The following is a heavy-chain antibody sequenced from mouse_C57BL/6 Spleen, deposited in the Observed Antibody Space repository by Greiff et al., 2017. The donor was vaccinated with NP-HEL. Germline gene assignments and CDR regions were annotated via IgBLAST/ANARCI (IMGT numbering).Heavy chain of an antibody. CDR3: TRTYYSNYGD. J-gene: IGHJ2*01. Sequence: QVQLKQSGAELVRPGASVTLSCKASGYTFTDYEMHWVKQTPVHGLEWIGAIDPETGGTAYNQKFKGKAILTADKSSSTAYMELRSLTSEDSAVYYCTRTYYSNYGDWGQGTTLTVSS. CDR2: IDPETGGT. V-gene: IGHV1-15*01. CDR1: GYTFTDYE. D-gene: IGHD2-5*01.